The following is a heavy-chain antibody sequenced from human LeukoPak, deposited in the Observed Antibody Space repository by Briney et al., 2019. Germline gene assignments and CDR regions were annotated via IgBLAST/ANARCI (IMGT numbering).Heavy chain of an antibody. CDR2: ISYDGSNK. CDR3: ARDEVSVVPALPYYYGMDV. CDR1: GFTFSSYA. Sequence: GGSLRLSCAASGFTFSSYAMHWVRQAPGKGLEWVAVISYDGSNKYYADSVKGRFTISRDSSKNTLYLQMNSLRAEDTAVYYCARDEVSVVPALPYYYGMDVWGQGTTVTVSS. D-gene: IGHD2-2*01. V-gene: IGHV3-30-3*01. J-gene: IGHJ6*02.